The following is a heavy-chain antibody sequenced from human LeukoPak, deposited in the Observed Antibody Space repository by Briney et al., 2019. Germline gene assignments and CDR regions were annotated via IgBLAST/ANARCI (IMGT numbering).Heavy chain of an antibody. CDR3: ARDRSSGWGYFDY. CDR2: INHSGST. J-gene: IGHJ4*02. D-gene: IGHD6-19*01. CDR1: GGSFSGYY. V-gene: IGHV4-34*01. Sequence: PSETLPLTCAVYGGSFSGYYWSWIRQPPGKGLEWIGEINHSGSTNYDPSLKSRVTISVDTSKNQFSLKLSSVTAADTAVYYCARDRSSGWGYFDYWGQGTLITVSS.